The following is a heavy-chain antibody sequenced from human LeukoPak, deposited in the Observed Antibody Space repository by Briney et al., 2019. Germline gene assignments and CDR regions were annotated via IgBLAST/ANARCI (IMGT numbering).Heavy chain of an antibody. J-gene: IGHJ4*02. CDR2: ISYDGSNK. Sequence: GRSLRLSCAASGFTFSSYAMHWARQAPGKGLEWVAVISYDGSNKYYADSVKGRFTISRDNSKNTLYLQMNSLRAEDTAVYYCARGASGWYSDYWGQGTLVTVSS. V-gene: IGHV3-30-3*01. CDR1: GFTFSSYA. D-gene: IGHD6-19*01. CDR3: ARGASGWYSDY.